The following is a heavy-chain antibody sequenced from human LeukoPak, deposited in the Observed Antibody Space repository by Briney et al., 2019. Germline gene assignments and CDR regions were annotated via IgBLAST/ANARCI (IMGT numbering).Heavy chain of an antibody. Sequence: GGSLRLSGAAAGLTFASSPMNWVRQAPGKGLEWVSTIGTSGDTYYADSVQGRFTISRDFSKNTVYLQMTSLRAEDTAVYYCATKTPGNYPYQYWGQGTLVTVSP. CDR3: ATKTPGNYPYQY. CDR1: GLTFASSP. V-gene: IGHV3-23*01. D-gene: IGHD3-22*01. J-gene: IGHJ4*02. CDR2: IGTSGDT.